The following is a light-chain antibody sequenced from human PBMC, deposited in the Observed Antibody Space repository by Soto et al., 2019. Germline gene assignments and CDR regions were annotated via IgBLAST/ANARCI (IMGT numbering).Light chain of an antibody. V-gene: IGKV3-15*01. CDR3: QQYHIWPSWT. Sequence: EIVLTQSPATLSVSLADSATLSCRASQSVSLSLAWYQMRPGQPPRLLIYGASTRATDIPARFSGSGSGTDFTLTISSLQSEDFAVYFCQQYHIWPSWTFGQGTKVELK. J-gene: IGKJ1*01. CDR1: QSVSLS. CDR2: GAS.